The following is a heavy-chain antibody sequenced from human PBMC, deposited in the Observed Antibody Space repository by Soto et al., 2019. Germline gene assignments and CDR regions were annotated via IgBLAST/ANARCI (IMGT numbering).Heavy chain of an antibody. CDR1: GFTFNNAW. Sequence: EVQLVESGGGLVEPGGSLRLSCAASGFTFNNAWMSWVRQAPGKGLEWIGRIKSTTDGGAIDYAAPVKGRFTISRDDSENTLYLQMSSLKTEDTAVYFCATYVAHIAVLLGLDAFDIWGQGTMVTVSS. CDR2: IKSTTDGGAI. D-gene: IGHD2-21*01. CDR3: ATYVAHIAVLLGLDAFDI. J-gene: IGHJ3*02. V-gene: IGHV3-15*01.